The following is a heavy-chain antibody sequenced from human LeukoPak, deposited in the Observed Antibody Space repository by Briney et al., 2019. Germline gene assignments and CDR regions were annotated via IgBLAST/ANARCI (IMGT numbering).Heavy chain of an antibody. D-gene: IGHD6-13*01. CDR1: GFTFSIFW. J-gene: IGHJ6*03. CDR2: IDTGGSST. CDR3: ARSEYSSTWYGDHYYYYMDV. Sequence: GGSLRLSCAASGFTFSIFWMHWIPQAPGKGVVWVSRIDTGGSSTVYADSVKGRFTSSRDNAKNTLYLQMNSMRAEDTAVYYCARSEYSSTWYGDHYYYYMDVGGKGTTVTVSS. V-gene: IGHV3-74*01.